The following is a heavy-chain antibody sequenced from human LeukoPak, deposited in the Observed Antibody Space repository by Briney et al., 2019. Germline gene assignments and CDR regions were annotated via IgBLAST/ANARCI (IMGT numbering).Heavy chain of an antibody. CDR3: ARQRDTARIGAFDI. CDR1: GGSIISNRDY. V-gene: IGHV4-39*01. D-gene: IGHD5-18*01. CDR2: IHYSGAT. Sequence: PSETLSLTCTVSGGSIISNRDYWGWIRQPPGKGLEWIAGIHYSGATYYNSPLQSRLTISMDMSKNHFSLRVTSVTASDTALYYCARQRDTARIGAFDIWGQGTMAIVSS. J-gene: IGHJ3*02.